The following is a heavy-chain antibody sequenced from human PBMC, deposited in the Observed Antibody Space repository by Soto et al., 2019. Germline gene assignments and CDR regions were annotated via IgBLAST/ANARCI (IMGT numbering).Heavy chain of an antibody. V-gene: IGHV4-38-2*01. CDR2: IYHSGST. J-gene: IGHJ4*02. D-gene: IGHD1-26*01. CDR3: ARVGGSYSGFDY. CDR1: GYSISSGYY. Sequence: SETLSLTCAVSGYSISSGYYWGWIRQPPGKGLEWIGSIYHSGSTYYNPSLKSRVTISVDTSKNQFSLKLSSVTAADTAVYYCARVGGSYSGFDYWGQGTLVTVSS.